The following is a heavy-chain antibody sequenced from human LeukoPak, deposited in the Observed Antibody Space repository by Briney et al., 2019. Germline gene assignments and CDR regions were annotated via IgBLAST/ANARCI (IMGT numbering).Heavy chain of an antibody. CDR1: GYTFTSYG. D-gene: IGHD2-15*01. Sequence: ASVKVSCKASGYTFTSYGIGWVRQAPGQGLEWMGWISAYNGNTNYAQKLQGRVTMTTDTSTSTAYMELRSLRSDDTAVYYCARVYCSGGSCYSSFGGYFDYWGQGTLVTVSS. CDR3: ARVYCSGGSCYSSFGGYFDY. J-gene: IGHJ4*02. CDR2: ISAYNGNT. V-gene: IGHV1-18*01.